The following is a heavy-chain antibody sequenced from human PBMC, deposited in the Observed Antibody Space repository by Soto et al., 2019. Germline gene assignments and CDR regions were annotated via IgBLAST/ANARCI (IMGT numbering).Heavy chain of an antibody. V-gene: IGHV2-70*11. J-gene: IGHJ4*02. CDR1: GFSLSTSGVC. CDR2: IDWDDDK. D-gene: IGHD6-19*01. CDR3: ARMGYSSGWGSFDY. Sequence: SGPTLVNPTQTLTLTCTFSGFSLSTSGVCVSWIRQPSGKALEWLARIDWDDDKYYSTSLKTRLTISKDTSKNQVVLTMTNMDPVDTATYYCARMGYSSGWGSFDYWGQGTLVTVS.